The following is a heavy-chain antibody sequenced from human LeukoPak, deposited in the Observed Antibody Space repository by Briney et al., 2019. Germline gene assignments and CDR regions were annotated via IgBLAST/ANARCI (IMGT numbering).Heavy chain of an antibody. J-gene: IGHJ4*02. CDR3: ARDKDVYFDY. V-gene: IGHV3-64*04. CDR1: GFPFSSYA. CDR2: ISDSGGST. Sequence: GGSLRLSCSASGFPFSSYAMHWVRQAPGKGPEYVSAISDSGGSTYYADSVKGRFTISRDNSKNTLYLQMNSLRVEDTAVYYCARDKDVYFDYWGQGTLVTVSS.